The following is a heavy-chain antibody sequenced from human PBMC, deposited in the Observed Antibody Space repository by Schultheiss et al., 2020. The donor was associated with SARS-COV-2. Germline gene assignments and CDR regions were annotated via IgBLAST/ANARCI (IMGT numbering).Heavy chain of an antibody. CDR1: GGSISNYY. D-gene: IGHD5/OR15-5a*01. CDR2: VYSSGSA. CDR3: ARRESSTDFDY. J-gene: IGHJ4*02. Sequence: SQTLSLTCTVSGGSISNYYWNWIRQPAGKGLEWIGRVYSSGSANYNPSLKSRVTMSVDTSKNQFSLKLSSVTAADTAVYYCARRESSTDFDYWGQGTLVTVSS. V-gene: IGHV4-4*07.